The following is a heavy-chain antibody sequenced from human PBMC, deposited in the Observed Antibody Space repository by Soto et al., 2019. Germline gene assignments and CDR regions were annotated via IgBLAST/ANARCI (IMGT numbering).Heavy chain of an antibody. CDR3: ASAKYYDFWSGSLPTYYYMDV. V-gene: IGHV4-59*01. CDR1: GGSISSYY. Sequence: SETLSLTCTVAGGSISSYYWSWIRQPPGKGLEWIGYIYYSGSTNYNPSLKSRVTISVDTSKNQFSLKLSSVTAADTAVYYCASAKYYDFWSGSLPTYYYMDVWGKGTTVTFSS. J-gene: IGHJ6*03. D-gene: IGHD3-3*01. CDR2: IYYSGST.